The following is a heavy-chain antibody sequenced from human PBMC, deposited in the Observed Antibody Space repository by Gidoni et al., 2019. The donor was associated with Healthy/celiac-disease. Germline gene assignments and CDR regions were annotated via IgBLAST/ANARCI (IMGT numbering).Heavy chain of an antibody. CDR3: ARVLKRGYFDY. Sequence: QVQLVESGGGVVQPGRSLRLSCAASGFTFSSYAMHWVRQAPGKGLEWVAVISYDGSNKYYADSVKGRFTISRDNSKNTLYLQMNSLRAEDTAVYYCARVLKRGYFDYWGQGTLVTVSS. J-gene: IGHJ4*02. D-gene: IGHD3-9*01. CDR1: GFTFSSYA. CDR2: ISYDGSNK. V-gene: IGHV3-30*04.